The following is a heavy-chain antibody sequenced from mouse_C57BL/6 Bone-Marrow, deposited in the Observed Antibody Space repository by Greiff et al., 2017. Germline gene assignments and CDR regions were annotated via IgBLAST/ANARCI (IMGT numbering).Heavy chain of an antibody. V-gene: IGHV5-12*01. D-gene: IGHD1-1*01. J-gene: IGHJ2*01. CDR2: ISNGGGST. Sequence: EVKLVESGGGLVQPGGSLKLSCAASGFTFSDYYMYWVRQTPEKRLEWVAYISNGGGSTYYPDTVKGRFTISRGNAKNTLYLQMSRLKSEDTAMYYCARYYYGGFDYWGQGTTLTVSS. CDR3: ARYYYGGFDY. CDR1: GFTFSDYY.